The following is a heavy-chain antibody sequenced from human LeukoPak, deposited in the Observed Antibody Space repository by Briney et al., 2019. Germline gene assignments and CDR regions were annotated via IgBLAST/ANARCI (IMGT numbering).Heavy chain of an antibody. CDR2: IHYSGST. Sequence: PSETLSLTCTVSGGSISSYYWSWIRQPPGKGLEWIGYIHYSGSTNYNPSLKSRVTISVDTSKNQFSLKLSSVTAADTAVYYCASVGRTSSGMDVWGQGTTVTVSS. CDR1: GGSISSYY. V-gene: IGHV4-59*01. J-gene: IGHJ6*02. CDR3: ASVGRTSSGMDV.